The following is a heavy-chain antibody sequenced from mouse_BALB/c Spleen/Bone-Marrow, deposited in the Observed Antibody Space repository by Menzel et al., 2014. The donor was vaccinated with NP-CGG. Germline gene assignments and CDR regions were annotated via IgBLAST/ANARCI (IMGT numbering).Heavy chain of an antibody. CDR1: GYAFSSYW. D-gene: IGHD2-14*01. Sequence: LQESGAELVRPGSSVKISCKASGYAFSSYWMNWVKQRPGQGLEWIGQIYPGDGDTNYNGNFKGKATLTADKSSSTAYMQLSSRTSEDSAVYFCARWYRDPHFAMDYWGPGTSVTVSS. CDR3: ARWYRDPHFAMDY. V-gene: IGHV1-80*01. CDR2: IYPGDGDT. J-gene: IGHJ4*01.